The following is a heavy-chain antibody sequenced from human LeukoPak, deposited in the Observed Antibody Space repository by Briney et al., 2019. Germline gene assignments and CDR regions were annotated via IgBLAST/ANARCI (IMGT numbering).Heavy chain of an antibody. D-gene: IGHD1-26*01. CDR2: ISAYNGNT. CDR3: ARFRDGSDYYYYYMDV. Sequence: ASVKVSCKASGYTFTSYGISWVRQAPGQGLEWMGWISAYNGNTNYAQKLQGRVTMTTDTSTSTAYMELRSLRSDDTAVYYCARFRDGSDYYYYYMDVWGKGTTVTVSS. V-gene: IGHV1-18*01. CDR1: GYTFTSYG. J-gene: IGHJ6*03.